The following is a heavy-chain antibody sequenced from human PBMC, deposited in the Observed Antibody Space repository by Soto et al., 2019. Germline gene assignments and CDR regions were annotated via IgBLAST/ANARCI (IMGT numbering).Heavy chain of an antibody. V-gene: IGHV4-34*01. J-gene: IGHJ6*02. CDR2: INHSGST. CDR3: ASPFYDYKHYYGMDV. CDR1: GGSFSGYY. D-gene: IGHD4-4*01. Sequence: PSETLSLTCAVYGGSFSGYYWSWIRQPPGKGLEWIGEINHSGSTNYNPSFKSRVTISVDTSKNQFSLKLSSVTAADTAVYYCASPFYDYKHYYGMDVWGQGTTVTVSS.